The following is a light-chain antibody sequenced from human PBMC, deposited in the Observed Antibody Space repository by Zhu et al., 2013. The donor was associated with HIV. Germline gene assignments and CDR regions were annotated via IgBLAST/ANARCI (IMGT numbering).Light chain of an antibody. CDR1: QSVSNNY. V-gene: IGKV3D-20*01. Sequence: EIVLTQSPATLPLSPGERATLSCGASQSVSNNYLAWYQQKPGLAPRLLIYGVSTRAAGIPDRFSGYGSGTDFTLTISRLEPEDFAVYYCQQYGTFPLTFGGGTKVEIK. J-gene: IGKJ4*01. CDR3: QQYGTFPLT. CDR2: GVS.